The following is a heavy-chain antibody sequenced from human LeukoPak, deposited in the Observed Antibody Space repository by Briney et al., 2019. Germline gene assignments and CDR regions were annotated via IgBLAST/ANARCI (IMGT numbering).Heavy chain of an antibody. CDR2: ICSSGDT. J-gene: IGHJ3*02. Sequence: SETLSLTCTVSGDSISPYCWTLIRQPAGEGLEWIGRICSSGDTNYNPSLKSRVAMSVDTSKNQFSLKLSSVTAADTAVYYCARGPQISAAVAGAVDIWGQGTMVTVSS. CDR3: ARGPQISAAVAGAVDI. D-gene: IGHD6-19*01. CDR1: GDSISPYC. V-gene: IGHV4-4*07.